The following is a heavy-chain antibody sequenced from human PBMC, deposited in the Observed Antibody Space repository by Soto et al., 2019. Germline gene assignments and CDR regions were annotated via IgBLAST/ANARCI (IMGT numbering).Heavy chain of an antibody. Sequence: SETLSLTCTVSGGSISSYYWSWIRQPPGKGLEWIGYIYYSGSTNYNPSLKSRVTISVDKSKNQFSLKLSSVTAADTAVYYCAREWGDEWLGVYYYYGMDVWGQGTTVTVSS. V-gene: IGHV4-59*01. CDR3: AREWGDEWLGVYYYYGMDV. J-gene: IGHJ6*02. CDR2: IYYSGST. D-gene: IGHD3-3*01. CDR1: GGSISSYY.